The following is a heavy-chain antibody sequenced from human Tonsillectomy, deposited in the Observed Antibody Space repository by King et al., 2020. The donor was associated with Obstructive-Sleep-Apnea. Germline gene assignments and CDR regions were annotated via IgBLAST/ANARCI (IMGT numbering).Heavy chain of an antibody. V-gene: IGHV3-23*04. J-gene: IGHJ4*02. CDR1: GFTFSSYA. CDR2: ISGSGGST. D-gene: IGHD6-13*01. Sequence: VQLVESGGGLGKPGGSLRLSCAASGFTFSSYAMSWVRQAPGKGLEWVSAISGSGGSTYYADSVKGRFTISRDNSKKTLYLQMNSLRAEDTAVYYCAKGDDIAATGSVFDYWGQGTLVTVSS. CDR3: AKGDDIAATGSVFDY.